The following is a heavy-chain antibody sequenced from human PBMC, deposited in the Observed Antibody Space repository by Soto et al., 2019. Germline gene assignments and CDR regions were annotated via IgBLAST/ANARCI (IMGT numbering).Heavy chain of an antibody. J-gene: IGHJ4*02. CDR1: GFTFGTYA. Sequence: GGSLRHSCAASGFTFGTYAMHWVRQAPGKGLEWVALISDDGNNKNYGDSVKGRFTISRDNSKDTLYLQMNSLRVEDTAVYYCAKPIFEYSSSSRDFDYWGQGALVTVSS. CDR2: ISDDGNNK. V-gene: IGHV3-30*18. D-gene: IGHD6-6*01. CDR3: AKPIFEYSSSSRDFDY.